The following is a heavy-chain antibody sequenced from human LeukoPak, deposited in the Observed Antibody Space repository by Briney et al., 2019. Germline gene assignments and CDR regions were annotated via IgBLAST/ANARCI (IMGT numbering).Heavy chain of an antibody. CDR3: VRHSGWYFGY. D-gene: IGHD6-19*01. CDR2: IHHSGSS. J-gene: IGHJ4*02. V-gene: IGHV4-4*02. CDR1: GDSVSGSFW. Sequence: PSETLSLTCAVSGDSVSGSFWWSWVRQPPHKGLEWIGEIHHSGSSNYNPSLEGRVIISLDGSKNLLSLELSSVTAADTAVYYCVRHSGWYFGYWGQGTLVTVSS.